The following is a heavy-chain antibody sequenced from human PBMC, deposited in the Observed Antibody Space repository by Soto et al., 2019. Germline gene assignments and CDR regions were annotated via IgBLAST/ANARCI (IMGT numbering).Heavy chain of an antibody. J-gene: IGHJ4*02. CDR2: INPNDATT. CDR1: GYTLSSYY. D-gene: IGHD4-17*01. V-gene: IGHV1-46*03. CDR3: SRATYRDNEDH. Sequence: QVQLVQSGAEVKTPGASVKVSCKASGYTLSSYYMHWVRQAPGQGLEWMGIINPNDATTAYQRKFQGRLTVTRDSSTSTVYMELNRLKSEDTAVYYCSRATYRDNEDHWGQGTLVTVSS.